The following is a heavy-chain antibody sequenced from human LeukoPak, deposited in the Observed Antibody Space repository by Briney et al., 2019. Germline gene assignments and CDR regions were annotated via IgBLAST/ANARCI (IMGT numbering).Heavy chain of an antibody. V-gene: IGHV3-74*01. Sequence: GGSLRLSCAASGFIFSSFWMTWVRKAPGKGLVWVSGIKTDGSDRRYADFVTGRFTISRDNAKNTLFLQMNSLRAEDTAVYYCIRDFLTVTTNDYWGQGTLVTVSS. J-gene: IGHJ4*02. CDR2: IKTDGSDR. D-gene: IGHD4-11*01. CDR1: GFIFSSFW. CDR3: IRDFLTVTTNDY.